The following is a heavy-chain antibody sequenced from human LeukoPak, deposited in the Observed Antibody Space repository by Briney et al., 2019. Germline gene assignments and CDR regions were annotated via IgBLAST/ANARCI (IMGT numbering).Heavy chain of an antibody. CDR3: TGRVELGIDY. D-gene: IGHD7-27*01. CDR1: GFTFSNAW. J-gene: IGHJ4*02. Sequence: PGGSLRLSCAASGFTFSNAWMSWVRQAPGKGLEWVGHIKSKTDGGTTDYAAPVKGRFTISRDDSKNTLYLQMNSLKTEDTAVYYCTGRVELGIDYWGQGTLVTVSS. V-gene: IGHV3-15*01. CDR2: IKSKTDGGTT.